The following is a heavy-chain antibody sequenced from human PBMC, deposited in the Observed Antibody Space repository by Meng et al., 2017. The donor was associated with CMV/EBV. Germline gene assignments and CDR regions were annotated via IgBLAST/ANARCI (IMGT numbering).Heavy chain of an antibody. V-gene: IGHV4-39*01. D-gene: IGHD2-2*01. CDR2: IYYSGST. CDR1: GGSISSSSYY. CDR3: ASYWYQLLEDNYNWFDP. Sequence: SETLSLTCTVSGGSISSSSYYWGWIRQPPGQGLEWIGSIYYSGSTYYNPSLKSRVTISVDTSKNQFSLKLSSVTAADTAVYYCASYWYQLLEDNYNWFDPWGQGTLVTVSS. J-gene: IGHJ5*02.